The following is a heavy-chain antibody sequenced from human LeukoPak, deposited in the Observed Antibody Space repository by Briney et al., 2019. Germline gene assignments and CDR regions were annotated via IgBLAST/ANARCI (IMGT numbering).Heavy chain of an antibody. CDR3: TTDYWVYSSSRYEVNY. CDR1: GFTFSNAW. D-gene: IGHD6-13*01. CDR2: IKSKTDGGTT. V-gene: IGHV3-15*01. Sequence: GGSLRLSCAASGFTFSNAWMSWVRQAPGKGLEWVGRIKSKTDGGTTDYAAPVKGRFTISRDDSKNTLYLQMNSLKTEDTAVYYCTTDYWVYSSSRYEVNYWGQGTLVTVSS. J-gene: IGHJ4*02.